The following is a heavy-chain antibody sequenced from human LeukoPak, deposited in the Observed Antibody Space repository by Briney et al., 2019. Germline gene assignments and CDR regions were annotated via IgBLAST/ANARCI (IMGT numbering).Heavy chain of an antibody. Sequence: PGGSLRLSCTASGFTFGDYAMSWFRQAPGKGLEWVSFIYSGGSTHYSDSVKGRFTISRDNSKNTLYLQMNSLRAEDTAVYYCARRAGAYSHPYDYWGQGTLVTVSS. D-gene: IGHD4/OR15-4a*01. CDR1: GFTFGDYA. V-gene: IGHV3-53*01. CDR3: ARRAGAYSHPYDY. J-gene: IGHJ4*02. CDR2: IYSGGST.